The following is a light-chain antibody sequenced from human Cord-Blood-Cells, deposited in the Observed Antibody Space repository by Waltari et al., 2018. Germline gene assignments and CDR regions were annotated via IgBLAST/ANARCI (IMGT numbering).Light chain of an antibody. Sequence: QSALTQPRPVSGSPGQSVPISCTGTSSDVGGYNYVPWYQQHPGKAPKLMIYDVSKRPSGVPDRFSGSKSGNTASLTISGLQAEDEADYYCCSYAGSYLNWVFGGGTKLTVL. J-gene: IGLJ3*02. CDR1: SSDVGGYNY. V-gene: IGLV2-11*01. CDR3: CSYAGSYLNWV. CDR2: DVS.